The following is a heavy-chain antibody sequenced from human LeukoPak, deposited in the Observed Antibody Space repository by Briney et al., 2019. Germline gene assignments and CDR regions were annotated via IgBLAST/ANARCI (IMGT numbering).Heavy chain of an antibody. CDR2: IIPIFGTA. CDR3: ARDFGYSYGSFDN. Sequence: ASVKVSCKASGGTFSSYAISWVRQAPGQGLEWMGGIIPIFGTANYAQKFQGRVTITADESTSTAYMELSSLRSEDTAVYYCARDFGYSYGSFDNWGQGTLVTVSS. V-gene: IGHV1-69*13. D-gene: IGHD5-18*01. CDR1: GGTFSSYA. J-gene: IGHJ4*02.